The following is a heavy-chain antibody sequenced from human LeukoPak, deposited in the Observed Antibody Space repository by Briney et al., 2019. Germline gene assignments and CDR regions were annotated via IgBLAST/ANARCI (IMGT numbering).Heavy chain of an antibody. V-gene: IGHV3-23*01. CDR3: AKDRIAVAGAFDI. J-gene: IGHJ3*02. Sequence: GGSLRLSCAASGFTFSSYAMSWVRQAPGKGPEWVSATSGSGGSTYYADSVKGRFTISRDNSKNTLYLQMNSLRAEDTAVYYCAKDRIAVAGAFDIWGQGTMVTVSS. CDR1: GFTFSSYA. D-gene: IGHD6-19*01. CDR2: TSGSGGST.